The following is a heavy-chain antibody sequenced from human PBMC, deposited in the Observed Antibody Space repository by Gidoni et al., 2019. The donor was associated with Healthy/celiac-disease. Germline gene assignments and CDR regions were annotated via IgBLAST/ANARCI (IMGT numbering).Heavy chain of an antibody. CDR3: ARNSWNYFDY. CDR1: GGSFSGYY. CDR2: INHSGST. D-gene: IGHD1-7*01. V-gene: IGHV4-34*01. J-gene: IGHJ4*02. Sequence: QVQLQQWGAGLLKPSETLSLTCAVYGGSFSGYYWSWIRQPPGKGLEWIGEINHSGSTNYNPSLKSRVTISVDTSKNQFSLKLSSVTAADTAVYYCARNSWNYFDYWGQGTLVTVSS.